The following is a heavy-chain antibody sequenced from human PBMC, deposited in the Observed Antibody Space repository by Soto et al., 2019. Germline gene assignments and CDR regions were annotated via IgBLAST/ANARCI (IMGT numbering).Heavy chain of an antibody. CDR1: GYTFTSFG. CDR3: ARGGYCSGGGCLEFDP. CDR2: ISGYNGKT. Sequence: QVLLVQSGTEVKKAGASVKVSCKASGYTFTSFGISWGRQAPGLGLGWVGWISGYNGKTKYEQKFQGRVTMTTDTSTSTAYMDLRSLRSDDTAVYYCARGGYCSGGGCLEFDPWGQGTLVIVSS. D-gene: IGHD2-15*01. J-gene: IGHJ5*02. V-gene: IGHV1-18*01.